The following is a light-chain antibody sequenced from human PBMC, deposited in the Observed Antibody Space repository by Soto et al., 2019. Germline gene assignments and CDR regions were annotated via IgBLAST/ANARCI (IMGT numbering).Light chain of an antibody. V-gene: IGKV3-15*01. J-gene: IGKJ1*01. CDR3: QQRGTWPT. CDR1: QSVSSN. Sequence: EIVMTQSPATLSVSPGERATLSCRASQSVSSNLAWYQQKPGQAPRLLIYGASTRATGIPARFSGSGSGTEFSLTISSLEPEDFAVYYCQQRGTWPTFGQGTRVEIK. CDR2: GAS.